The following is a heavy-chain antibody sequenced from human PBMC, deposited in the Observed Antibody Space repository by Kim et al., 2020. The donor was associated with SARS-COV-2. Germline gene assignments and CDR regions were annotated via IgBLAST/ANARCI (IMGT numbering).Heavy chain of an antibody. Sequence: SETLSLTCAVSGGSISSSNWWSWVRQPPEKGLEWIGEIYHSGSTNYNPSLKSRVTISVDKSKNQFSLKLSSVTAADTAVYYCARDRPSYSSSWDAWGGYYYGMDVWGQGTTVTVSS. CDR2: IYHSGST. D-gene: IGHD6-13*01. V-gene: IGHV4-4*02. CDR3: ARDRPSYSSSWDAWGGYYYGMDV. CDR1: GGSISSSNW. J-gene: IGHJ6*02.